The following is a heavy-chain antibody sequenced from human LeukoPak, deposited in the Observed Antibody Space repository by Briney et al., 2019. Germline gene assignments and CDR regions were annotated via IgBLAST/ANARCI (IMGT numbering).Heavy chain of an antibody. CDR2: ISGSGGNT. CDR3: AKDVHQGGNPYAFDI. V-gene: IGHV3-23*01. CDR1: GFTFSSYV. D-gene: IGHD4-23*01. Sequence: GGSLRLSCAASGFTFSSYVMSWVRQAPGKGLEWVSGISGSGGNTYYADSVKGRFPISRDNSKNTLYLQMSSLRAEDTAAYYCAKDVHQGGNPYAFDIWGQGTMVTVSS. J-gene: IGHJ3*02.